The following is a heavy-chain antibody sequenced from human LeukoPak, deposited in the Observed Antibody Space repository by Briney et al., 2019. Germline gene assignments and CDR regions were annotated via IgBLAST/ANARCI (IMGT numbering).Heavy chain of an antibody. CDR1: GYTFTGYY. CDR3: ASFVYDSSGYFDY. Sequence: GASVKVSCKASGYTFTGYYMHWVRQAPGQGLEWMGWINPNSGGTNYAQKFQRRVTITADESTSTAYMELSSLRSEDTAVYYCASFVYDSSGYFDYWGQGTLVTVSS. D-gene: IGHD3-22*01. V-gene: IGHV1-2*02. CDR2: INPNSGGT. J-gene: IGHJ4*02.